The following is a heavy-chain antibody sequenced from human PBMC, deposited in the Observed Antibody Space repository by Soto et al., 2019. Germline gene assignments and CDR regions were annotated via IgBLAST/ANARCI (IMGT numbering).Heavy chain of an antibody. V-gene: IGHV4-34*01. J-gene: IGHJ6*02. Sequence: SETLSLTCAVYGGSFSGYYWSWIRQPPGKGLEWIGEINHSGSTNYNPSLKSRVTISVDTSKNQFSLKLSSVTAADTAVYYCARGYYYGMDVWGQGTTVT. CDR2: INHSGST. CDR1: GGSFSGYY. CDR3: ARGYYYGMDV.